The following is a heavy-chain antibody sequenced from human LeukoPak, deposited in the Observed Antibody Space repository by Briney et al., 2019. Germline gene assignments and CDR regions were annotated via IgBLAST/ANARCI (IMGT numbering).Heavy chain of an antibody. V-gene: IGHV3-64*04. Sequence: GGSLRLSCSASGFTFSSFALHWVRQAPGKGLEYVSGISNTGVSTYYADSVTGRFTISRDNSKSTLYLQMNSLRAEDTAVYYCARGVAAAGTPSDYWGQGTLVTVSS. CDR2: ISNTGVST. CDR3: ARGVAAAGTPSDY. CDR1: GFTFSSFA. D-gene: IGHD6-13*01. J-gene: IGHJ4*02.